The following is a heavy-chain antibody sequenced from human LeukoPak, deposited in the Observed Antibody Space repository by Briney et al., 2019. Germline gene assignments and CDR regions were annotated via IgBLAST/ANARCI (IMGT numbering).Heavy chain of an antibody. CDR2: MYYSGSH. V-gene: IGHV4-31*03. J-gene: IGHJ6*02. CDR1: GGSISSGGYY. CDR3: ARDVYGMDV. Sequence: SETLSLTCPVSGGSISSGGYYWSWLRQQPGKGLEWFVYMYYSGSHYYNPSLESRVTISVDTSKYHCSLKLSSVNAADTAVYCCARDVYGMDVWGQGTTVTVSS.